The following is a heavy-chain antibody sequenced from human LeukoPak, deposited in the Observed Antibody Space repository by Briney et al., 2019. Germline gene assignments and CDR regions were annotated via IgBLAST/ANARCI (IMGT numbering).Heavy chain of an antibody. CDR3: ARRLVTAGITDFFDS. V-gene: IGHV3-21*04. J-gene: IGHJ4*02. Sequence: GGSLRLSCAASGFSTSSNSMHWVRQAPGKGLEWVSSISSSTIYTYYADSVKGRFTISRDNSKSTLYLQMNGLTAEDTALYYCARRLVTAGITDFFDSWGQGTLVSVSS. CDR2: ISSSTIYT. CDR1: GFSTSSNS. D-gene: IGHD2-2*01.